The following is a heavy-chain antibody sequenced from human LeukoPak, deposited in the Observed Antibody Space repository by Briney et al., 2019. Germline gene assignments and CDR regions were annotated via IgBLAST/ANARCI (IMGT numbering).Heavy chain of an antibody. D-gene: IGHD6-19*01. CDR2: IIPIFGTA. Sequence: HEASVKVSCKASRGTFSSYAISWVRQAPGQGLEWMGGIIPIFGTANYAQKFQGRVTITADKSTSTAYMELSSVTAADTAVYYCARGPGIAVAGTSYYFDYWGQGTLVTVSS. J-gene: IGHJ4*02. CDR3: ARGPGIAVAGTSYYFDY. V-gene: IGHV1-69*06. CDR1: RGTFSSYA.